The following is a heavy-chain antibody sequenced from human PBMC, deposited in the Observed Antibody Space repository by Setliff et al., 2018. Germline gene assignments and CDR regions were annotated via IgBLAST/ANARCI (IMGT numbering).Heavy chain of an antibody. D-gene: IGHD3-16*01. CDR1: GFTFSSYD. J-gene: IGHJ4*02. Sequence: GGSLRLSCAASGFTFSSYDMHWVRQATGKGLEWVSAIGTAGDTYYPGSVKGRFTVSRDNAKNSLYLQMTSLRAEDTAIYYCARTTGYRLEGDFDYWGQGTLVTVSS. CDR2: IGTAGDT. CDR3: ARTTGYRLEGDFDY. V-gene: IGHV3-13*01.